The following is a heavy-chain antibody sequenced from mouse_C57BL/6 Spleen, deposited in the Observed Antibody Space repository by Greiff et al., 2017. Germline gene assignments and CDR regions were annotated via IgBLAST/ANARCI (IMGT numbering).Heavy chain of an antibody. D-gene: IGHD1-2*01. CDR1: GYTFTDYY. J-gene: IGHJ4*01. CDR2: INPNNGGT. CDR3: AVYSRYGVEAMDY. V-gene: IGHV1-26*01. Sequence: VQLQQSGPELVKPGASVKISCKASGYTFTDYYMNWVKQSHGKSLEWIGDINPNNGGTSYNQKFKGKATLTVDKSSSTAYMELRSLTSEDSAVYYCAVYSRYGVEAMDYWGQGTSVTVSS.